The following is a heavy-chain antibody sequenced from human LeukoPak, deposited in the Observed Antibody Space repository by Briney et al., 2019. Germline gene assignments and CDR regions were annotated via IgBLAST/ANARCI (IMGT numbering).Heavy chain of an antibody. CDR2: INHSGST. D-gene: IGHD5-18*01. CDR1: VGSFSGYY. V-gene: IGHV4-34*01. J-gene: IGHJ4*02. Sequence: PSETLSLTCAVYVGSFSGYYWSWIRQPPGKGLEWIGEINHSGSTNYNPSLKSRVTISVDTSKNQFSLKLSSVTAADTAVYYCARGYSYFDYWGQGTLVTVSS. CDR3: ARGYSYFDY.